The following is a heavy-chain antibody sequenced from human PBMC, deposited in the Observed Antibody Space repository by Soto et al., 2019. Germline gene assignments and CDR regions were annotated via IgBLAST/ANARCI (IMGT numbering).Heavy chain of an antibody. CDR2: INHSGST. J-gene: IGHJ4*02. CDR3: ARRLVTRSFDY. D-gene: IGHD6-19*01. V-gene: IGHV4-34*01. CDR1: GGSFSGYY. Sequence: PSETLSLTCAVYGGSFSGYYWSWIRQPPGKGLEWIGEINHSGSTNYNPSLKSRVTISVDTSKNQFSLKLGSVTAADTAVYYCARRLVTRSFDYWGQGTLVTVSS.